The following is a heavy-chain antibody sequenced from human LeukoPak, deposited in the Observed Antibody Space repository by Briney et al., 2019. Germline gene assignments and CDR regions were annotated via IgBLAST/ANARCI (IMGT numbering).Heavy chain of an antibody. D-gene: IGHD3-16*01. CDR2: IKQDGSEK. Sequence: PGGSLRLSCAASAFTFSNYAMQWVRQAPGKGLEWVANIKQDGSEKYYVDSVKGRFTISRDNAKNSLYLQMNSLRAEDTAVYYCARGAYVWGSLYYFDYWGQGTLVTVSS. CDR3: ARGAYVWGSLYYFDY. V-gene: IGHV3-7*04. CDR1: AFTFSNYA. J-gene: IGHJ4*02.